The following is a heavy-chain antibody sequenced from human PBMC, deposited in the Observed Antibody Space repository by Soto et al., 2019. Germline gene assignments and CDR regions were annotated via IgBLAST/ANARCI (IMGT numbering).Heavy chain of an antibody. V-gene: IGHV4-59*01. CDR2: IYYSGST. CDR1: GGSISSYY. Sequence: QVQLQESGPGLVKPSETLSLTCTVSGGSISSYYWSWIRQPPGKGLEWIGYIYYSGSTNYNPSLKSRVTISVDTSKNPFSLKLSSVTAADTAVYYCARDHGRFTFGGPWGQGTLVTVSS. J-gene: IGHJ5*02. D-gene: IGHD3-16*01. CDR3: ARDHGRFTFGGP.